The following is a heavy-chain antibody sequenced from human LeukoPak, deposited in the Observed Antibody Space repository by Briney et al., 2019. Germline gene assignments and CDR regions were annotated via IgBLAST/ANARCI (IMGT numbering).Heavy chain of an antibody. Sequence: GGSLRLSCAASGFTFSSYWMHWVRQAPGKGLVWVSRINSDGSSTSYADSVKGRFTISRDNAKDTLYLQMNSLRAEDTAVYYCNSRGENRNDYWGQGTLVTVSS. J-gene: IGHJ4*02. CDR2: INSDGSST. CDR3: NSRGENRNDY. D-gene: IGHD3-10*01. V-gene: IGHV3-74*01. CDR1: GFTFSSYW.